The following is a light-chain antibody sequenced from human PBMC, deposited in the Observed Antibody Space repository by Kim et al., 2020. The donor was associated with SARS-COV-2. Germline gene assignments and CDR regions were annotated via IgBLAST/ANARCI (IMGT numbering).Light chain of an antibody. V-gene: IGLV2-11*03. CDR3: SSYAGTYRLL. J-gene: IGLJ2*01. CDR2: DVS. Sequence: GQSVTISCTGTSGDFGGYNHVSGHRQSPAKAPKVVIFDVSQRPAGVPDRFSASKSGNTASLTISGLQSEDEADYYCSSYAGTYRLLFGGGTQLTVL. CDR1: SGDFGGYNH.